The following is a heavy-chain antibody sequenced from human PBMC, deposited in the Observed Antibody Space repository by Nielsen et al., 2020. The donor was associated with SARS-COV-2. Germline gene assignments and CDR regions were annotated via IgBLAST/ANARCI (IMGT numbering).Heavy chain of an antibody. J-gene: IGHJ6*02. CDR2: ISSSSSTI. V-gene: IGHV3-48*02. Sequence: GESLKISCAASGFTFSSYSMNWVRQAPGKGLEWVSSISSSSSTIYYADSVKGRFTISRDNAKNSLYLQMNSLRDEDTAVYYCARVDDFWSGRDRGYYYYGMDVWGQGTTVTVSS. CDR1: GFTFSSYS. D-gene: IGHD3-3*01. CDR3: ARVDDFWSGRDRGYYYYGMDV.